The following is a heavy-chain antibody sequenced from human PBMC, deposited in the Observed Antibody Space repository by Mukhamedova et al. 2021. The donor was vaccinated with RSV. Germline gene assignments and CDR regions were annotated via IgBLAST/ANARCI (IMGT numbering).Heavy chain of an antibody. J-gene: IGHJ3*02. Sequence: EWIGYIYSSGSTNYNPSLESRVTISVDTSRNQFSLKLSSVTAAATAVYYCARSSGTSSSCPRKAFDMWGQGTMVTVSS. CDR3: ARSSGTSSSCPRKAFDM. D-gene: IGHD2-2*01. CDR2: IYSSGST. V-gene: IGHV4-59*01.